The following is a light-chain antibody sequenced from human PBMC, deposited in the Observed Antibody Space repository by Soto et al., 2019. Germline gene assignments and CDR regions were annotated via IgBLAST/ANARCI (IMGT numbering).Light chain of an antibody. V-gene: IGKV1-5*03. Sequence: DIQMTQSPSTLSGSVGDRVTITCRASQTISSWLAWYQQTTGKAPKLLIYKASTLKSGVPSRFRGSGSGTECTLTISRLQPEDFETYYCLQYNTYPWTFGQGTKVDIK. CDR1: QTISSW. CDR3: LQYNTYPWT. CDR2: KAS. J-gene: IGKJ1*01.